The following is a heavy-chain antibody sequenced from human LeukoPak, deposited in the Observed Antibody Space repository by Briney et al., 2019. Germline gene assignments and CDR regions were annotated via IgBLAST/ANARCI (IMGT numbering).Heavy chain of an antibody. D-gene: IGHD2-2*01. CDR2: INPNSGGT. V-gene: IGHV1-2*02. CDR3: ARDPSDIVVVPAAAYNWFDP. CDR1: GYTFTGYY. Sequence: ASVKVSCKASGYTFTGYYMHWVRQAPGQGLEWMGWINPNSGGTNYAQKFQGRVTMTRDTSISTAYMELSRLRSDDTAVYYCARDPSDIVVVPAAAYNWFDPWGQGTLVTVSS. J-gene: IGHJ5*02.